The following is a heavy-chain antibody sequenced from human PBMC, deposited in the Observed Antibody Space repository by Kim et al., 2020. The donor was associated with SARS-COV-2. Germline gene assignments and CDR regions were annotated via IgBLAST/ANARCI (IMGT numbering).Heavy chain of an antibody. D-gene: IGHD3-3*01. CDR1: GFTFSSYW. V-gene: IGHV3-7*03. Sequence: GGSLRLSCAASGFTFSSYWMSWVRQAPGKGLEWVANIKQDGSEKYYVDSVKGRFTISRDNAKNSLYLQMNSLRAEDTAVYYCARDGGSEQSRYDFWSGYQLYYYYYGMDVWGQGTTVTVSS. CDR2: IKQDGSEK. J-gene: IGHJ6*02. CDR3: ARDGGSEQSRYDFWSGYQLYYYYYGMDV.